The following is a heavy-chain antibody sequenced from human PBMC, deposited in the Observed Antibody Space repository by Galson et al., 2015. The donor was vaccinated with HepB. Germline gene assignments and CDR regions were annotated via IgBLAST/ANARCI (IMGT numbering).Heavy chain of an antibody. V-gene: IGHV3-23*01. Sequence: SLRLSCAASEFSFSDRGMSWVRQAPGKGLEWASTILNSGVTHYADSVTGRFTISRDNSKNTLYLQMNSLRAEDTAVYYCARDLYGSNDHWGQGTLVTVSS. J-gene: IGHJ4*02. D-gene: IGHD2-8*01. CDR1: EFSFSDRG. CDR2: ILNSGVT. CDR3: ARDLYGSNDH.